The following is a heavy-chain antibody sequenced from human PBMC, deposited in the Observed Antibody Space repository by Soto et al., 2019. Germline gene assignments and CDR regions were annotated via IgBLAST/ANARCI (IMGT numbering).Heavy chain of an antibody. CDR2: VYYSGST. CDR1: GGSINSGDYH. D-gene: IGHD3-9*01. Sequence: SETLSLTCSVSGGSINSGDYHWTWIRQSPGKGLEWIGAVYYSGSTYYNPSLKSRITISVDTSKSQFSLRLRSVTAADTAVYYCARDGYYDILTGYYKWDDAFDIWGQGTMVTVSS. J-gene: IGHJ3*02. V-gene: IGHV4-30-4*01. CDR3: ARDGYYDILTGYYKWDDAFDI.